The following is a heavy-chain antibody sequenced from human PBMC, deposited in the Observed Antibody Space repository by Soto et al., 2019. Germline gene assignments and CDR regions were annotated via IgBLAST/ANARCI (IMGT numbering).Heavy chain of an antibody. D-gene: IGHD1-26*01. CDR2: INAGNGHT. CDR1: GYTFSSYA. Sequence: ASVKVSCKASGYTFSSYAMHWVRQAPGQRLEWMGWINAGNGHTKYSQKFQGRVTITRDTSASTAYMELSSLRSEDTAVYFGARVWEPRWYGLEVWGQGTTVTVSS. J-gene: IGHJ6*01. CDR3: ARVWEPRWYGLEV. V-gene: IGHV1-3*01.